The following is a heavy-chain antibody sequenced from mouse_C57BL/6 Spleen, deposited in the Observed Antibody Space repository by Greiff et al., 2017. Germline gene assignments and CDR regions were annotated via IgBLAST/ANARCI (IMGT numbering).Heavy chain of an antibody. CDR2: IRLKSDNYAT. CDR1: GFTFSNYW. D-gene: IGHD2-3*01. V-gene: IGHV6-3*01. CDR3: TGGWSLYYFDY. Sequence: EVKVEESGGGLVQPGGSMKLSCVASGFTFSNYWMNWVRQSPEKGLEWVAQIRLKSDNYATHYAESVKGRFTISRDDSKSSVYLQMNNLRAEDTGIYYCTGGWSLYYFDYWGQGTTLTVSS. J-gene: IGHJ2*01.